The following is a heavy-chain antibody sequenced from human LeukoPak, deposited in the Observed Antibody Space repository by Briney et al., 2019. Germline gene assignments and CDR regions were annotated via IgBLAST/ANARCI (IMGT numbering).Heavy chain of an antibody. Sequence: GASVKVSCKASGYTFTDYYMHWVRQAPGQGLEWMGWIHSTSGGTNYAQNFQGRVTMTRDTSISTAYMELTSLTSDDTAVYYCASPSGIVRNTYAHWGQGTLVTVSS. CDR2: IHSTSGGT. D-gene: IGHD3-10*01. CDR1: GYTFTDYY. V-gene: IGHV1-2*02. J-gene: IGHJ4*02. CDR3: ASPSGIVRNTYAH.